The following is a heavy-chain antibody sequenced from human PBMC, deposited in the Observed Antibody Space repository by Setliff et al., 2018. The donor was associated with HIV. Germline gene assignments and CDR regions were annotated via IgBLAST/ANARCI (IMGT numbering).Heavy chain of an antibody. CDR3: ASSRPPDDSSGYLDH. CDR2: IKKDGWYK. D-gene: IGHD3-22*01. V-gene: IGHV3-7*03. J-gene: IGHJ4*01. Sequence: IWVRQAPGKGLEWVAKIKKDGWYKCYVDSVKGLFAISRDNAKNSLNLEMNSLRAEDTAIYYCASSRPPDDSSGYLDHWGQGTLVTVSS.